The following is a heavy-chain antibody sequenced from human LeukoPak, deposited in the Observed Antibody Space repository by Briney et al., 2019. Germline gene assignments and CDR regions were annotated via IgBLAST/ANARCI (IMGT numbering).Heavy chain of an antibody. D-gene: IGHD4-17*01. Sequence: PGRSLRLSCAASGFTFSSYGMHWVRQAPGKGLEWVAVISYDGSNEYYADSVKGRFTISRDNSKNTLYLQMNSLRAEDTAVYYCAKAGDYGVSLDYWGQGTLVTVSS. CDR2: ISYDGSNE. CDR3: AKAGDYGVSLDY. J-gene: IGHJ4*02. V-gene: IGHV3-30*18. CDR1: GFTFSSYG.